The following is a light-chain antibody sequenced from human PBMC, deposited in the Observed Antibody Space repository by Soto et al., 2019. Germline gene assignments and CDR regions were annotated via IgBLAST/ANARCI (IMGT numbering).Light chain of an antibody. Sequence: QSALTQPPSASGSPGQSVTISCTGTSSDVGGYNFVAWYQQHPGKAPKLMISEVSKRPSGVPDRFSGSKSGNTASLTVSGLQDEDEADYYCSSYTGRNILVFGTGTKLTVL. J-gene: IGLJ1*01. CDR2: EVS. V-gene: IGLV2-8*01. CDR1: SSDVGGYNF. CDR3: SSYTGRNILV.